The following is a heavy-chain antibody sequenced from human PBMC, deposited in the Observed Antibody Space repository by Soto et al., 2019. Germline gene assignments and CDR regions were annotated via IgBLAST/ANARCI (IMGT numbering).Heavy chain of an antibody. Sequence: EVQLVESGGGLIQPGGSLRLSCTASGFTVSYNYMNWVRQAPGKGLEWVSLIYNGGSTYYADSVRGRFTISRDNSKNTLYLQMNSLRVDDTAVYYCARPEGLLLLPAGYWGQGTLVTVSS. CDR1: GFTVSYNY. J-gene: IGHJ4*02. CDR2: IYNGGST. D-gene: IGHD2-15*01. CDR3: ARPEGLLLLPAGY. V-gene: IGHV3-53*01.